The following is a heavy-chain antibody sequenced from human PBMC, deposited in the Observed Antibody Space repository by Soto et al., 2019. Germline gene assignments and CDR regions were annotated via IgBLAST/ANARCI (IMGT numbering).Heavy chain of an antibody. Sequence: GGSLRLPCAASGFTFSSYAMSWVRQAPGKGLEWVSAISGSGGSTYYADSVKGRFTISRDNSKNTLYLQMNSLRAEDTAVYYCAKGYQYTRYGSGSYPLDYWGQGPLVTVAS. CDR2: ISGSGGST. CDR3: AKGYQYTRYGSGSYPLDY. D-gene: IGHD3-10*01. V-gene: IGHV3-23*01. CDR1: GFTFSSYA. J-gene: IGHJ4*02.